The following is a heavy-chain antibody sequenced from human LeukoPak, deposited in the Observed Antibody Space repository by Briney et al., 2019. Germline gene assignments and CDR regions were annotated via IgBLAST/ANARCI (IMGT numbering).Heavy chain of an antibody. CDR2: MNPNSGNT. J-gene: IGHJ4*02. D-gene: IGHD1-14*01. CDR1: GGTFSSYA. Sequence: ASVKVSCKASGGTFSSYAISWVRQAPGQGLEWMGWMNPNSGNTGYAQKFQGRVTMTRNTSISTAYMELSSLRSEDTAVYYCARGAPGDYWGQGTLVTVSS. V-gene: IGHV1-8*02. CDR3: ARGAPGDY.